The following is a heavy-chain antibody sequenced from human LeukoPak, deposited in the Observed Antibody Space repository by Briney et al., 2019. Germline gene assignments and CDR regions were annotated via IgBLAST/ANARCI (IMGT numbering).Heavy chain of an antibody. J-gene: IGHJ4*02. CDR3: AKNPALTGEFDS. Sequence: GASVKVSCRASGYTFTSYDVNWFRQATGQGLEWTGWMNPNSGKTGYAQKFQGRVSLTRDTSISTAYMELSSLRSEDTAVYYCAKNPALTGEFDSWGQGTLVTVSS. V-gene: IGHV1-8*01. D-gene: IGHD7-27*01. CDR1: GYTFTSYD. CDR2: MNPNSGKT.